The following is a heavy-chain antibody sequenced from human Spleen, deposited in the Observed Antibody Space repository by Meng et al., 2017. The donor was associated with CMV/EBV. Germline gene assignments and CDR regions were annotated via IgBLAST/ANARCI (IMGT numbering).Heavy chain of an antibody. CDR2: ISYDGRDT. Sequence: SGFTFTTYAMHCVRQAPGKGLEWITLISYDGRDTYYAGSAKSRFTVSRDNSSNTLYLQLRGLRTEDTAVYYCGRDMDVYTRSSPWFDPWGQGALVTVSS. CDR3: GRDMDVYTRSSPWFDP. V-gene: IGHV3-30*04. D-gene: IGHD6-6*01. CDR1: GFTFTTYA. J-gene: IGHJ5*02.